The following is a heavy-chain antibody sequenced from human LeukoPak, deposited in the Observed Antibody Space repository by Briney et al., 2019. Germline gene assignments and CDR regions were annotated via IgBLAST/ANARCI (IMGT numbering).Heavy chain of an antibody. D-gene: IGHD2-8*01. Sequence: SETLSLTCTVSGGSISSYYWSWIRQPPGKGLEWIGYIYYSGSTNYNPLFESRVTISVDSSKNQFSLKLSSVTAADTAVYYCARNGPHRGGAIDYWGQGTLVTVSS. CDR3: ARNGPHRGGAIDY. CDR1: GGSISSYY. CDR2: IYYSGST. V-gene: IGHV4-59*01. J-gene: IGHJ4*02.